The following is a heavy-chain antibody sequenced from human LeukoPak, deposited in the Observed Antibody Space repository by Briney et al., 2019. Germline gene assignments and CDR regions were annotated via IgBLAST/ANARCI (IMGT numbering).Heavy chain of an antibody. CDR3: ARRRGSYYFDY. V-gene: IGHV4-38-2*01. CDR2: VYHSGTT. J-gene: IGHJ4*02. D-gene: IGHD3-10*01. Sequence: KPSETLPLTCAVSGYPITSGYYWGWIRQPPGKGLEWIRSVYHSGTTYYNPSLESRVTISLDTSKSHFSLRLTSVTAADTAVYYCARRRGSYYFDYWGQGTLVTVSS. CDR1: GYPITSGYY.